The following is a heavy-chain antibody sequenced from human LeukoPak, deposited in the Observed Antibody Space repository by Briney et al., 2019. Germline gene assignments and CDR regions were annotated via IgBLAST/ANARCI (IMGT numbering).Heavy chain of an antibody. J-gene: IGHJ4*02. CDR2: IKSKTDGGTT. D-gene: IGHD6-19*01. V-gene: IGHV3-15*01. Sequence: GGPLSLSGAASGFTFGNAGWSWVGRPPGKGLNWVGRIKSKTDGGTTDYAAPVKGRFTISRDDSKNTLYLQMNSLKTEDTAVYYCTTRLAVADNWGQGTLVTVSS. CDR3: TTRLAVADN. CDR1: GFTFGNAG.